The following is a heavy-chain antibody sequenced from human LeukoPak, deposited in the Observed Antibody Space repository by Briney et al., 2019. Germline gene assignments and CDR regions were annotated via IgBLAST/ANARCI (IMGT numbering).Heavy chain of an antibody. Sequence: PGGSLRLSCAASGFTFSSYGMHWVRQAPGKGLEWVAFIRYDGSNKYHADSVKGRFTISRDNSKNTLYLQMNSLRAEDTAVYYCAKSPPTYDSSGYYYWGHFDYWGQGTLVTVSS. CDR3: AKSPPTYDSSGYYYWGHFDY. J-gene: IGHJ4*02. CDR1: GFTFSSYG. D-gene: IGHD3-22*01. V-gene: IGHV3-30*02. CDR2: IRYDGSNK.